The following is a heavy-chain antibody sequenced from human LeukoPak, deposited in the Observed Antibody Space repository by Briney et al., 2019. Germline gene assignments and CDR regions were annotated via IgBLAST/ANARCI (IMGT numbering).Heavy chain of an antibody. V-gene: IGHV5-51*01. CDR3: ARHRYGSGSYYIKPYDAFDI. CDR1: GYSFTSYW. J-gene: IGHJ3*02. CDR2: IYPGDSDT. Sequence: GESLKISCKGSGYSFTSYWIGWVRQMPGKGLEWMGIIYPGDSDTRYSPSFQGQVTISADKSISTAYLQWSSLKASDTAMYYCARHRYGSGSYYIKPYDAFDIWGQGTMVTVSS. D-gene: IGHD3-10*01.